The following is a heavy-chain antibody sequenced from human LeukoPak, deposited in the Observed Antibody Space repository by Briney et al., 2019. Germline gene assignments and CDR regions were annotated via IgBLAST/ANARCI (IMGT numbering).Heavy chain of an antibody. J-gene: IGHJ6*02. CDR1: GGSISSYY. CDR2: IYYSGSI. V-gene: IGHV4-59*01. CDR3: ARVKRTGTTFYYYYYGMDV. D-gene: IGHD1-7*01. Sequence: SETLSLTCTVSGGSISSYYWSWIRQPPGKGLEWIGYIYYSGSINYNPSLKSRVTISVDTSKNQFSLKLSSVTAADTAVYYCARVKRTGTTFYYYYYGMDVWGQGTTVTVSS.